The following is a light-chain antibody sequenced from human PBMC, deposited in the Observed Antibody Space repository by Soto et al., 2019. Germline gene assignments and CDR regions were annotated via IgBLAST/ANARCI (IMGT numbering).Light chain of an antibody. J-gene: IGKJ1*01. V-gene: IGKV4-1*01. CDR3: QQYYSALEKT. CDR2: WAS. CDR1: QSVLYSSNNKNY. Sequence: DIVMTQSPDSLAVSLGERATINCKSSQSVLYSSNNKNYFAWYQKKPGQPPKLLIYWASTRESGVPDRFSGSGSGTDFTLTTNSLQAEDVAVYYCQQYYSALEKTFGQGTKVEIK.